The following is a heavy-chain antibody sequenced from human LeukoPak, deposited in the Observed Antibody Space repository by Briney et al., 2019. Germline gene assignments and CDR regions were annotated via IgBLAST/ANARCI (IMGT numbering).Heavy chain of an antibody. V-gene: IGHV3-11*06. J-gene: IGHJ4*02. CDR1: GFTFSDYY. CDR2: ISSSSSYT. CDR3: ARASYGSGSSPGY. Sequence: GGSLRLSCAASGFTFSDYYMSWIRQAPGKGREWVSYISSSSSYTNYADSVKGRFTISRDNAKNSLYLQINSLRAEDTAVYYCARASYGSGSSPGYWGQGTLVTVSS. D-gene: IGHD3-10*01.